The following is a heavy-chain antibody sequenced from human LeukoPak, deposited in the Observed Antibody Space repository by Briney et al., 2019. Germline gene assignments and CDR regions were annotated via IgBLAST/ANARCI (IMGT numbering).Heavy chain of an antibody. CDR3: AKDLSYYDSRSGAFDI. D-gene: IGHD3-22*01. V-gene: IGHV3-30*18. Sequence: GGSLRLSCAASGFTFSSYGMHWVRQAPGKGLEWVAVISYDGSNKYYADSVKGRFTISRDNSKNTLYLQTNSLRAEDTAVYYCAKDLSYYDSRSGAFDIWGQGTMVTVSS. CDR1: GFTFSSYG. CDR2: ISYDGSNK. J-gene: IGHJ3*02.